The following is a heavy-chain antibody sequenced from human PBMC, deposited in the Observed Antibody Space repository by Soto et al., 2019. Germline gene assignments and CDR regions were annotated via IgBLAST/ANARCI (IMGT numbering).Heavy chain of an antibody. CDR2: MNPNSGNT. D-gene: IGHD6-13*01. V-gene: IGHV1-8*01. CDR3: ARGDSSSWTFPTDY. Sequence: QVQLVQSGAEVKKPGASVKVSCKASGYTFISYDINWVRQATGQGLEWMGWMNPNSGNTGYVQKFQGRVTMTRNTSISTAYMELSSLRSEDTAVYYCARGDSSSWTFPTDYWGQGTLVTVSS. J-gene: IGHJ4*02. CDR1: GYTFISYD.